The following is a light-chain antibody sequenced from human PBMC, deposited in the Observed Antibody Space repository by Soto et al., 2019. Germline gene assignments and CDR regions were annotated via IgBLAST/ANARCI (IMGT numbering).Light chain of an antibody. Sequence: QSALTQPPSVSGSPGQSVTISCTGTSSDVGSYNRVSWYLQPPGTAPKLMIYEVSKRPSGVPHRFSGSKSGNSASLTISGLQAEDEADYNFSSYTSSRTRVFGGGTKLTVL. J-gene: IGLJ3*02. CDR3: SSYTSSRTRV. CDR2: EVS. CDR1: SSDVGSYNR. V-gene: IGLV2-18*02.